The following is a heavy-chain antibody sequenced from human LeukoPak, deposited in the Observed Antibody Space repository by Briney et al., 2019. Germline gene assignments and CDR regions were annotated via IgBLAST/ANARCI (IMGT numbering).Heavy chain of an antibody. CDR2: IYYSGST. Sequence: PSETLSLTCTVSGGSISSYYWSWIRQPPGKGLEWIGSIYYSGSTYYNPSLKSRVTISVDTSKNQFSLKLSSVTAADTAVYYCARSIVATIHYFDYWGQGTLVTVSS. V-gene: IGHV4-59*12. CDR1: GGSISSYY. J-gene: IGHJ4*02. CDR3: ARSIVATIHYFDY. D-gene: IGHD5-12*01.